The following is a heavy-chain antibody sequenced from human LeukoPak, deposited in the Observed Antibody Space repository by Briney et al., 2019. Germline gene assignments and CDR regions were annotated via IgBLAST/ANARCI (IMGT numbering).Heavy chain of an antibody. J-gene: IGHJ3*02. D-gene: IGHD2-15*01. V-gene: IGHV4-59*01. CDR3: ARAFCSGGCCPDAFDI. CDR1: GGSISSYY. Sequence: SETLSLTCTVSGGSISSYYWSWIWQPPGKGLEWIGFIYYSGSTNYNPSLKSRVTISVDTSKNQLSLKLNSVTAADTAVYYCARAFCSGGCCPDAFDIWGQGTVVTVSS. CDR2: IYYSGST.